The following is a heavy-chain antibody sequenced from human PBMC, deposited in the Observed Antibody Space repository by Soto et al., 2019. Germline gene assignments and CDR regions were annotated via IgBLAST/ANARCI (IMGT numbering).Heavy chain of an antibody. CDR2: IIPIFGTA. V-gene: IGHV1-69*12. CDR1: GGTFSSYA. D-gene: IGHD3-16*01. J-gene: IGHJ6*02. CDR3: ASAWGPSYYYGMDV. Sequence: QVQLVQSGAEVKKPGSSVKVSCKASGGTFSSYAISWVRQAPGQGLEWMGGIIPIFGTADYAQKFQGRVAFTANASTSTAYMELSSLRSEDTAVYYCASAWGPSYYYGMDVWGQGTTVTVSS.